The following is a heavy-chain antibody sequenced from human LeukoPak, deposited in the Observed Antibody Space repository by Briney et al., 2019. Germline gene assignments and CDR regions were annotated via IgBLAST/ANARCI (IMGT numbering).Heavy chain of an antibody. V-gene: IGHV3-30-3*01. D-gene: IGHD3-10*01. CDR2: ISYDGSNK. J-gene: IGHJ4*02. CDR3: ARGGFLWFGELPDHDYFDY. Sequence: GGSLRLSCAASGFTFSSYAMHWVCQAPGKGLEWVAVISYDGSNKYYADSVKGRFTISRDNSKNTLYLQMNSLRAEDTAVYYCARGGFLWFGELPDHDYFDYWGQGTLVTVSS. CDR1: GFTFSSYA.